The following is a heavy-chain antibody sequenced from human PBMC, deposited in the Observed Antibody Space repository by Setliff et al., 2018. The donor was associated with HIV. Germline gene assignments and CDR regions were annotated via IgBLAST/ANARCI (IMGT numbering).Heavy chain of an antibody. Sequence: TLSLTCTVSGGSISSYYWSWIRQPPGKGLEWIGYIYYSGSTNYNPSLKSRVTISVDTSKNQFSLKLSSVTAADTAAYYCARGVRGYGEIRYFFYYYYMDVWGKGTTVTVSS. CDR2: IYYSGST. CDR3: ARGVRGYGEIRYFFYYYYMDV. J-gene: IGHJ6*03. V-gene: IGHV4-59*08. D-gene: IGHD3-9*01. CDR1: GGSISSYY.